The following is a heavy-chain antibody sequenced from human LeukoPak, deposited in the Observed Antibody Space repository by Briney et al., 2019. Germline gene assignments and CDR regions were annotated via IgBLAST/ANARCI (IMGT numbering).Heavy chain of an antibody. CDR2: ISSSGSTI. V-gene: IGHV3-48*04. CDR3: ARSGRYYDILTGYYAY. J-gene: IGHJ4*02. D-gene: IGHD3-9*01. CDR1: GFTFSSYW. Sequence: GGSLRLSCAASGFTFSSYWMTWVRQAPGKGLEWVSYISSSGSTIYYADSVKGRFTISRDDAKNSLYLQMNSLRAEDTAVYYCARSGRYYDILTGYYAYWGQGTLVTVSS.